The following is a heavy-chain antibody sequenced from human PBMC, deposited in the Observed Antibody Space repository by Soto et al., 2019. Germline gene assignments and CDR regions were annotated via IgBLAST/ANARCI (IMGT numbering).Heavy chain of an antibody. CDR3: ARATGDGTFYF. V-gene: IGHV1-3*01. CDR1: GYTFSSYA. Sequence: QVHLVQSGAELRKPGASVTVSCKASGYTFSSYAIHWMRQAPGQRLGWMGWINAGYGNTKSSQRFQDRVTISRDTSASTAYLELTSLRSDDTAVYYCARATGDGTFYFWGQGTMVTVSS. CDR2: INAGYGNT. J-gene: IGHJ4*02. D-gene: IGHD7-27*01.